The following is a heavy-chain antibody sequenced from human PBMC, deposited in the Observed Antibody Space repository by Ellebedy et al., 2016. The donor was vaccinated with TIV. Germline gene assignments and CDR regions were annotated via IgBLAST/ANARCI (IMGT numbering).Heavy chain of an antibody. J-gene: IGHJ6*02. Sequence: GESLKISCAASGFTFSRYWMHWVRQAPGKGLVWVSRINSDGSSTTYADSVKGRFTISRDNAKNTLYLQMNSLRAEDTAVYYCSRAVNYGMDVWGQGTTVTVS. CDR1: GFTFSRYW. V-gene: IGHV3-74*01. CDR3: SRAVNYGMDV. CDR2: INSDGSST. D-gene: IGHD4-17*01.